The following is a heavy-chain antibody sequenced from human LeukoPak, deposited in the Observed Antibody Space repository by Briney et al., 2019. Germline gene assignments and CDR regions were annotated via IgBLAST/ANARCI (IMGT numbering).Heavy chain of an antibody. V-gene: IGHV3-13*01. D-gene: IGHD6-13*01. J-gene: IGHJ3*02. CDR3: ARRSAAAGIDAFDI. CDR2: MGTGDDT. Sequence: GGSLRLSCAASGFTLRNYDMHWVRQPPGKGLEWVSAMGTGDDTYYSGSVKGPFTTVRENAKNTVYLQMNSLRAGDTAMYYCARRSAAAGIDAFDIWGQGTMVIVSS. CDR1: GFTLRNYD.